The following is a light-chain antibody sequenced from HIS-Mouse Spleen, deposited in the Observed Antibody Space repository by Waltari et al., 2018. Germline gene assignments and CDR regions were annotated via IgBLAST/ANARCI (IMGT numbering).Light chain of an antibody. J-gene: IGLJ3*02. V-gene: IGLV1-47*01. Sequence: QSVLTQPPSASGTPGQRVTISCSGSSSNIGSNYVYWYQQLPGTAPKLLIYRNNQRPSGVPDRFAGAKSGTSASRAISGLRSEDEADYYWAAWDDSLSGPVFGGGTKLTVL. CDR2: RNN. CDR3: AAWDDSLSGPV. CDR1: SSNIGSNY.